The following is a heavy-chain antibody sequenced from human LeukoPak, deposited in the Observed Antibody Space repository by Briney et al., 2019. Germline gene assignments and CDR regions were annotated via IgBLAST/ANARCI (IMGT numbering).Heavy chain of an antibody. CDR1: GGSISSYY. D-gene: IGHD6-13*01. J-gene: IGHJ5*02. CDR2: IYYSGST. Sequence: PSETLSLTCTVSGGSISSYYWSWIRQPPGKGLEWIGYIYYSGSTNYNPSLKSRVTISVDTSKNQFSLKLSSVTAADTAVYYCARGLGGSSSLSFDPWGQGTLVTVSS. CDR3: ARGLGGSSSLSFDP. V-gene: IGHV4-59*12.